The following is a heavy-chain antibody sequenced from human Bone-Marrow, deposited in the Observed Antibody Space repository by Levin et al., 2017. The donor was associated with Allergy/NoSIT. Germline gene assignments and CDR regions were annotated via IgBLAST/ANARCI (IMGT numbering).Heavy chain of an antibody. V-gene: IGHV4-4*02. J-gene: IGHJ3*02. CDR3: ASQYPNGVHDAFDI. CDR2: IYHSGST. D-gene: IGHD2-8*01. CDR1: GGSISSSNW. Sequence: NSSETLSLTCAVSGGSISSSNWWSWVRQPPGKGLEWIGEIYHSGSTNYNPSLKSRVTISVDKSKNQFSLKLSSVTAADTAVYYCASQYPNGVHDAFDIWGQGTMVTVSS.